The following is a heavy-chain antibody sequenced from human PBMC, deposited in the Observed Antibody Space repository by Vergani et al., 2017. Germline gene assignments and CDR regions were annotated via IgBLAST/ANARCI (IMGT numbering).Heavy chain of an antibody. CDR3: ARRCSTTCSTMGRAAFDI. V-gene: IGHV4-30-4*01. J-gene: IGHJ3*02. CDR1: GGSISSDDFY. Sequence: QLQLQESGPGLVKPSQTLSLTCTVSGGSISSDDFYWSWIRQPPGKGLECIGYIHYSGTTYYNSSLKSRVSMSVATSKKQFSMKMNSVTAADTAVYYCARRCSTTCSTMGRAAFDIWGQGTMVTVSS. CDR2: IHYSGTT. D-gene: IGHD2-2*01.